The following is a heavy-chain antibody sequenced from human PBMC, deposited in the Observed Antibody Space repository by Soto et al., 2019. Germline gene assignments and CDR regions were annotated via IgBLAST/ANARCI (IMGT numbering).Heavy chain of an antibody. CDR1: GYTFTSYV. CDR2: MNPNSGNT. D-gene: IGHD2-15*01. J-gene: IGHJ5*02. CDR3: ARGPDIVVVVAAFRYNWFDP. Sequence: GASGKVSCKGSGYTFTSYVIIWVRQATGPGLEWMGWMNPNSGNTGYAQKFQGRVTMTRNTSISTAYMELSSLRSEDTAVYYCARGPDIVVVVAAFRYNWFDPWGQGTLVTVSS. V-gene: IGHV1-8*01.